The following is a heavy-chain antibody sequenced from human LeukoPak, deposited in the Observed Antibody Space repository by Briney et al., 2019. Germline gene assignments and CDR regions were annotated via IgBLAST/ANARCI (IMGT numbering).Heavy chain of an antibody. CDR2: VSTYNGGT. J-gene: IGHJ1*01. CDR1: GYTFTDFG. D-gene: IGHD1-14*01. V-gene: IGHV1-18*01. Sequence: ASVKVSCKASGYTFTDFGFIWVRQAPGQGLEWMGWVSTYNGGTDYAKKFQDRVTITTESSTQTTFMELRNLRSDDTAVYYCARAESMALYFLYWGQGTLVSVSS. CDR3: ARAESMALYFLY.